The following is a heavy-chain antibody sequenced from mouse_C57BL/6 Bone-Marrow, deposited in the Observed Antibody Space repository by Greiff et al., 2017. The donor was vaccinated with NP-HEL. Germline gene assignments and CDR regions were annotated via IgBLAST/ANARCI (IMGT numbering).Heavy chain of an antibody. D-gene: IGHD1-1*01. V-gene: IGHV7-3*01. J-gene: IGHJ4*01. CDR2: IRNKANGYTT. Sequence: EVQGVESGGGLVQPGGSLSLSCAASGFTFTDYYMSWVRQPPGKALEWLGFIRNKANGYTTEYSASVKGRFTISRDTSQSILYLQMNALRAEDSATYDCARYPPPTGPYAMDYWGQGTSVTVSS. CDR1: GFTFTDYY. CDR3: ARYPPPTGPYAMDY.